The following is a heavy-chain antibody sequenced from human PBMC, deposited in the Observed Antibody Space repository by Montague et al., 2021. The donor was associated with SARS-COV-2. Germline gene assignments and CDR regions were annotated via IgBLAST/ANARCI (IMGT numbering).Heavy chain of an antibody. J-gene: IGHJ5*02. Sequence: IYYSGSTYYNPYLKSRASISVDTSKNQFSLKLSSVTAADKAVYYCWRKGPMVRGVIKPSGWFDPWGQGTLVTVSS. D-gene: IGHD3-10*01. V-gene: IGHV4-30-2*03. CDR2: IYYSGST. CDR3: WRKGPMVRGVIKPSGWFDP.